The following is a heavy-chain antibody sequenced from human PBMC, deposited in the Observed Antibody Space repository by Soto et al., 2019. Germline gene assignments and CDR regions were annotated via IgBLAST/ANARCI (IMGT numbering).Heavy chain of an antibody. CDR2: VSPGNGNA. V-gene: IGHV1-8*01. Sequence: QVQVVQSRAEVKKPGASVQVSCKTSGYTFTDYDINWVRQATGQGLEWMGWVSPGNGNAGYAPQFQGRVTMTSDTSISKVYMELSSLTSEDTAVYFCEVTTGYWGQGTKVTVSS. D-gene: IGHD2-21*02. J-gene: IGHJ4*02. CDR3: EVTTGY. CDR1: GYTFTDYD.